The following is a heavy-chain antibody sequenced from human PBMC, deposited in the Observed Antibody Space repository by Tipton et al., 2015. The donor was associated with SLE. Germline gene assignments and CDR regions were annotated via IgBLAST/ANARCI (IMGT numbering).Heavy chain of an antibody. CDR2: INPNSGGT. J-gene: IGHJ5*02. CDR3: AREGWYDFWGGYLGWFDP. CDR1: GYTFTGYY. D-gene: IGHD3-3*01. Sequence: QLVQSGAEVKKPGASVKVSCKASGYTFTGYYMHWVRQAPGQGLEWMGWINPNSGGTNYAQKFQGRVTMTRDTSISTAYMELSRLRSDDTAVYYCAREGWYDFWGGYLGWFDPWGQGTLVTVSS. V-gene: IGHV1-2*02.